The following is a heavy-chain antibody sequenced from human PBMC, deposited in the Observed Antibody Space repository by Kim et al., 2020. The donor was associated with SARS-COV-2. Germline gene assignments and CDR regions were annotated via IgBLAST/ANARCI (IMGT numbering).Heavy chain of an antibody. CDR3: ARDLLEWSPGIWFDP. Sequence: DSVKGLFNISRDNSKNTLYLQMNSLRAEDTAVYYCARDLLEWSPGIWFDPWGQGTLVTVSS. J-gene: IGHJ5*02. D-gene: IGHD3-3*01. V-gene: IGHV3-30*07.